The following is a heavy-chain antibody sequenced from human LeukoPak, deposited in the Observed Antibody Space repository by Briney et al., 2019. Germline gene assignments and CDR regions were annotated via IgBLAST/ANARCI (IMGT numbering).Heavy chain of an antibody. Sequence: PGGSLRLSCAASGFTFSSYSMNWVRQAPGKGLEWVSSISSSSSYIYYADSVKGRFTISRDNAKNSLYLQMNSLRAEDTAVYYCARDLEGFWSGSPMDAWAKGPRSPSP. CDR1: GFTFSSYS. CDR2: ISSSSSYI. D-gene: IGHD3-3*01. V-gene: IGHV3-21*01. CDR3: ARDLEGFWSGSPMDA. J-gene: IGHJ6*03.